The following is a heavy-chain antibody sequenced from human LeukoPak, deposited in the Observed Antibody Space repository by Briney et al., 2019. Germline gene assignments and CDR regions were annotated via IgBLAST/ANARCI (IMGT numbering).Heavy chain of an antibody. CDR3: ARVRVGVAARGYAFDI. D-gene: IGHD2-15*01. V-gene: IGHV1-8*01. CDR1: GYTFTSYD. J-gene: IGHJ3*02. Sequence: ASMKVSCKASGYTFTSYDINWVRQATGQGPEWMGWMNPNSGNTGYAQKFQGRVTMTRNTSISTAYMELSSLRSEDTAVYYCARVRVGVAARGYAFDIWGQGTMVTVSS. CDR2: MNPNSGNT.